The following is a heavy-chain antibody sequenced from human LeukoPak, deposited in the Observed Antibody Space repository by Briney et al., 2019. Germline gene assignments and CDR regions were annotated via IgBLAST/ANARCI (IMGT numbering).Heavy chain of an antibody. CDR3: ARHLVVPAANIDY. Sequence: SETLSLTCAVSGYSISSGYYWGWIRQPPGEGLEWIGSIYHSGSTYYNPSLKSRVTISVDTSKNQFSLKQSSVTAADTAVYYCARHLVVPAANIDYWGQGTLVTVSS. V-gene: IGHV4-38-2*01. CDR1: GYSISSGYY. CDR2: IYHSGST. J-gene: IGHJ4*02. D-gene: IGHD2-2*01.